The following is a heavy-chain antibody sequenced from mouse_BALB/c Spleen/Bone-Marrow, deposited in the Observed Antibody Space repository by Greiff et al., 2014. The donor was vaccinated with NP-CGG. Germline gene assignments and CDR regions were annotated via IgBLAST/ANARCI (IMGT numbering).Heavy chain of an antibody. Sequence: VQLKESGAKLVKPGASVKLSCTASGFNIKDTYMHWVKQRPEQGLEWIGRIDPANGNTKYDPKFQGKATITADTSSNTAYLQLSSLTSEDTAVYYCARWLLPYGLDYWGQGTSVTVSS. CDR1: GFNIKDTY. J-gene: IGHJ4*01. V-gene: IGHV14-3*02. CDR2: IDPANGNT. D-gene: IGHD2-3*01. CDR3: ARWLLPYGLDY.